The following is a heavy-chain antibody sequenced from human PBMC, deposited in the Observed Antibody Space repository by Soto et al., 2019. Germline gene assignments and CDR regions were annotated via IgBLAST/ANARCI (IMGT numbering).Heavy chain of an antibody. V-gene: IGHV4-39*01. D-gene: IGHD3-22*01. Sequence: SETLSLTRTVSDGSISRSTFYWGWIRQPPGKGLEWIGSVHYTGSTYYNPSLKGRVTMSVDSSKNHLSLKVSSVTAADTAVYYCARHLYSGESSGYYGYWGQGALVTVSS. CDR2: VHYTGST. CDR3: ARHLYSGESSGYYGY. CDR1: DGSISRSTFY. J-gene: IGHJ4*02.